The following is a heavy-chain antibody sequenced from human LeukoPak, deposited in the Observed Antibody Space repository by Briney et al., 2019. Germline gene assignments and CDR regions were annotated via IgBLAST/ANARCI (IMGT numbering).Heavy chain of an antibody. CDR1: GYTFTSYY. CDR3: ARDPSPYGCNYYFDY. V-gene: IGHV1-46*01. D-gene: IGHD4-23*01. CDR2: INPSGGST. Sequence: GASVKVSCKASGYTFTSYYMHWVRQAPGQGLEWMGIINPSGGSTSYAQKFQGRVTMTRDTSTSTVYMELSSLRSEDTAVYYCARDPSPYGCNYYFDYWGQGTLVTVSS. J-gene: IGHJ4*02.